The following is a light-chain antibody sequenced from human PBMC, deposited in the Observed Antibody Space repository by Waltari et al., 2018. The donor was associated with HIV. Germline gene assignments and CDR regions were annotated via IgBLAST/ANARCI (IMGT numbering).Light chain of an antibody. CDR1: QSISIW. J-gene: IGKJ5*01. CDR2: KTS. Sequence: DIQMTQSPSTLSASVGDRVTLTCRSSQSISIWLAWYQQQPGRAPNLLIYKTSSLHTGVPSRFSGSGSGTQFSLTISSLQPEDFTTYYCQQYHSYSLTFGQGTRLEMK. CDR3: QQYHSYSLT. V-gene: IGKV1-5*03.